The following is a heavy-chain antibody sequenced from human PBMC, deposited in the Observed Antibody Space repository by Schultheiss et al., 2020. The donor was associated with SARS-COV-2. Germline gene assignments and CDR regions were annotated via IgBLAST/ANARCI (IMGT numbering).Heavy chain of an antibody. J-gene: IGHJ6*02. CDR2: ISSNGGST. D-gene: IGHD4-23*01. V-gene: IGHV3-64*01. Sequence: GESLKISCAASGFTFSSYAMHWVRQAPGKGLEYVSAISSNGGSTYYANSVKGRFTISRDNSKNTLYLQMGILRAEDMAVYYCARGQAYHPLVTPGYYYGMDVWGQGTTVTVSS. CDR1: GFTFSSYA. CDR3: ARGQAYHPLVTPGYYYGMDV.